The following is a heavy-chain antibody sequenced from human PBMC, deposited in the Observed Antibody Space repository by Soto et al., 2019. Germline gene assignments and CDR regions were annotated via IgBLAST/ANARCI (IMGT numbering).Heavy chain of an antibody. Sequence: GGSLRLSCAASGFTFSDYYMSWIRQAPGKGLEWVSYISSSGSTIYYAGSVKGRFTISRDNAKNSLYLQMNSLRAEDTAVYYCASRDVVVVAVSGGAFDIWGQGTMVTVSS. CDR2: ISSSGSTI. V-gene: IGHV3-11*01. CDR3: ASRDVVVVAVSGGAFDI. D-gene: IGHD2-15*01. J-gene: IGHJ3*02. CDR1: GFTFSDYY.